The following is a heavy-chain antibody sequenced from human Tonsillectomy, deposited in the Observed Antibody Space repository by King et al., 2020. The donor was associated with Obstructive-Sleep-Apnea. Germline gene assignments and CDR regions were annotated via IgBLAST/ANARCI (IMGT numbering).Heavy chain of an antibody. Sequence: VQLVQSGGGLVQPGGSLRLSCAASGFIFSSHWMSWVRQAPGKGLEWVANIKQDGGETYYVDSVKGRFTISRDNAKNSLYLQTNSLRAEDTAVYYCARYRAHYYGSGSYYFHDYWAQGTLVTVSS. CDR1: GFIFSSHW. CDR3: ARYRAHYYGSGSYYFHDY. CDR2: IKQDGGET. D-gene: IGHD3-10*01. J-gene: IGHJ4*02. V-gene: IGHV3-7*01.